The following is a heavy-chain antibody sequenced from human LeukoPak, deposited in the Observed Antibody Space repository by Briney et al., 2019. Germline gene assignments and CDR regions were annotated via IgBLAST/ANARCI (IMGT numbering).Heavy chain of an antibody. D-gene: IGHD1-26*01. CDR3: ARGSCTTTRCRWRDVFDF. CDR1: GFTFSNFP. Sequence: GGSLRLSCAASGFTFSNFPMAWVRQAPGKGLEWVSLISNSGGSTYYADSVKGRFTISRDNSKNTVDLQMNSLRVEDTAVYYCARGSCTTTRCRWRDVFDFWGQGTMVTVSS. CDR2: ISNSGGST. V-gene: IGHV3-23*01. J-gene: IGHJ3*01.